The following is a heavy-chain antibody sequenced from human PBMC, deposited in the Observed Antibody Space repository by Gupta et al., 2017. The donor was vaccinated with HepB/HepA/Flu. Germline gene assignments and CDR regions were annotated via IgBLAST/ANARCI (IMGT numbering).Heavy chain of an antibody. CDR3: AKASLVGGFGGVIGTFYYFDY. J-gene: IGHJ4*02. D-gene: IGHD3-16*02. V-gene: IGHV3-23*01. CDR1: GFTFSSYA. CDR2: ISGSGGST. Sequence: EVQLLESGGGLVQPGGSLRLSCAASGFTFSSYAMSWVRQAPGKGLEWVSAISGSGGSTYYADSVKGRFTISRENSKNTLYLQMNSLRAEDTAVYYCAKASLVGGFGGVIGTFYYFDYWGQGTLVTVSS.